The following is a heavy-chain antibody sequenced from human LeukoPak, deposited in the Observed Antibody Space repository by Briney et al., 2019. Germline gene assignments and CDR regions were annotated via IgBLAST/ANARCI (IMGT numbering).Heavy chain of an antibody. V-gene: IGHV3-21*01. CDR3: ARGGIAGRPVYYYYMDV. D-gene: IGHD6-6*01. CDR1: GFTFSSYT. Sequence: PGGSLRLSCAASGFTFSSYTIHWVRHAPGKGLEWVSSISAVSTYIYYADSVKGRFTISRDNVEKAAYLELSGLTAHDTAIYYCARGGIAGRPVYYYYMDVWGKGTTVTVSS. J-gene: IGHJ6*03. CDR2: ISAVSTYI.